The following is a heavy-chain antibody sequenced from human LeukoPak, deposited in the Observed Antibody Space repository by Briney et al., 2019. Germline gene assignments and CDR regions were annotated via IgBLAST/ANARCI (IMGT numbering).Heavy chain of an antibody. CDR2: INHSGST. J-gene: IGHJ4*02. D-gene: IGHD2-15*01. CDR3: ASLGAARGY. CDR1: GGSFSGYY. Sequence: PSETLSLTCAVYGGSFSGYYWSWIRQPPGKGLEWIGEINHSGSTNYNPSLKSRVTISVDTSKNQFSLKLSSVTAADTAVYYCASLGAARGYWGQGTLVTVSS. V-gene: IGHV4-34*01.